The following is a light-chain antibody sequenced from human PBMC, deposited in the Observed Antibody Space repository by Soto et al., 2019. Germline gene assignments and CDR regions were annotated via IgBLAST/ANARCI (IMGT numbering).Light chain of an antibody. Sequence: DIQMTQSPSTLSGSVGDRVTITCRASQTISSWLAWYQQKPGKAPKLLIYKASTLKSGVPSRFSGIGFGPEFTLTLSSLQPDDFATYYCQHYNSYSEAFGQGTKVEIK. J-gene: IGKJ1*01. V-gene: IGKV1-5*03. CDR1: QTISSW. CDR2: KAS. CDR3: QHYNSYSEA.